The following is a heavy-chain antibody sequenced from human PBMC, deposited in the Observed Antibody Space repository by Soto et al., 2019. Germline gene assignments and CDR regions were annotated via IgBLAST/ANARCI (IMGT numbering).Heavy chain of an antibody. CDR1: GGSLDDFY. V-gene: IGHV4-59*01. CDR2: ISDSGST. CDR3: ARDGYNSYYFDF. D-gene: IGHD5-12*01. Sequence: CLTCTVSGGSLDDFYWSWIRQPPGKAPEWIAYISDSGSTNYNPSLRSRVTISVDTSNNQFSLKLTSVTAADTAVYYCARDGYNSYYFDFWGQGTLVTVSA. J-gene: IGHJ4*02.